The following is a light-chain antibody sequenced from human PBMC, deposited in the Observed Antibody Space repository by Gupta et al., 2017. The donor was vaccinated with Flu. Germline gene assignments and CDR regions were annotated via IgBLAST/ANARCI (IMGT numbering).Light chain of an antibody. V-gene: IGKV3-15*01. Sequence: EIVMTQSPDTLSVSPGERATLSCRASQSISSNLAWYKHKPGLAPRLLIYGASTRATGIADRFSGSGYGTELTLTISSRESEDFAVYYCQQDEDWPPITFGQGTLLDIK. CDR1: QSISSN. J-gene: IGKJ5*01. CDR2: GAS. CDR3: QQDEDWPPIT.